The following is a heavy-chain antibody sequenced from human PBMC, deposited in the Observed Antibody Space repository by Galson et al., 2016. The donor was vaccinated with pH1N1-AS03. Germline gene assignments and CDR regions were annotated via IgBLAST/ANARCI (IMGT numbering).Heavy chain of an antibody. J-gene: IGHJ4*02. CDR2: ISWDDDK. CDR1: GFSLATSGVG. D-gene: IGHD2/OR15-2a*01. Sequence: PALVKPTQTLTLTCAFSGFSLATSGVGVGWIRQPPGKALEWLALISWDDDKLYNPSLKSRLTVTKDTSKNLVVLTLTDMDPVDTATYFCTRSRYYNTNLYYFDYWGQGTLVTVSS. CDR3: TRSRYYNTNLYYFDY. V-gene: IGHV2-5*02.